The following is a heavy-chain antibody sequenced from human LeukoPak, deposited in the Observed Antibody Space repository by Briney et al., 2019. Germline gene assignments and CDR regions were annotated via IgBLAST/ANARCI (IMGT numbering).Heavy chain of an antibody. CDR2: IIPIFGTA. J-gene: IGHJ5*02. V-gene: IGHV1-69*13. CDR3: ARGPAVGVATIDSWFDP. Sequence: SVKVSCKASGYTFTSYGISWVRQAPGQGLEWMGGIIPIFGTANYAQKFQGRVTITADESTSTAYMELSSLRSEDTAVYYCARGPAVGVATIDSWFDPWGQGTLVTVSS. D-gene: IGHD5-12*01. CDR1: GYTFTSYG.